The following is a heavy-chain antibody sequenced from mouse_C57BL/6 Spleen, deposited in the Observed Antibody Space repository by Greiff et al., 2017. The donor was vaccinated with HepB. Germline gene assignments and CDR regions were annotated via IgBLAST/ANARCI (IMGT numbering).Heavy chain of an antibody. J-gene: IGHJ4*01. D-gene: IGHD1-1*01. V-gene: IGHV5-6*01. CDR2: ISSGGSYT. CDR1: GFTFSSYG. CDR3: ARDYYGSPYYAMDY. Sequence: EVQRVESGGDLVKPGGSLKLSCAASGFTFSSYGMSWVRQTPDKRLEWVATISSGGSYTYYPDSVKGRFTISRDNAKNTLYLQMSSLKSEDTAMYYCARDYYGSPYYAMDYWGQGTSVTVSS.